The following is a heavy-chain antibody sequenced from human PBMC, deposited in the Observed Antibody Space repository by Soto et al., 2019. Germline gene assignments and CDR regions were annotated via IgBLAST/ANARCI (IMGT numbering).Heavy chain of an antibody. CDR2: ISYDGSNK. D-gene: IGHD6-13*01. J-gene: IGHJ3*02. CDR3: ARDHSSSWYLGAFDI. V-gene: IGHV3-30-3*01. CDR1: GFTFSSYA. Sequence: QVQLVESGGGVVQPGRSLRLSCAASGFTFSSYAMHWVRQAPGKGLEWVAVISYDGSNKYYADSVKGRFTISRDNSKNKLYLQMNSLRAEDTAVYYCARDHSSSWYLGAFDIWGQGTMVTVSS.